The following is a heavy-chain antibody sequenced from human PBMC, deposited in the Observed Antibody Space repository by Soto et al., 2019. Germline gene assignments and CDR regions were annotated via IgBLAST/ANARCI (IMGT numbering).Heavy chain of an antibody. CDR2: IIPLFGTA. CDR3: ARHSRVAAVARYYYGMDV. Sequence: QVPLAQSGAEVKKPGSSVKVSCKASGGTFNNHTISWVRQAPGQGLEWMGGIIPLFGTANYAQKFQGRVTITADKSTSTAYMELSSLRSEDTAVYYCARHSRVAAVARYYYGMDVWGQGTTVTVSS. D-gene: IGHD6-25*01. V-gene: IGHV1-69*06. J-gene: IGHJ6*02. CDR1: GGTFNNHT.